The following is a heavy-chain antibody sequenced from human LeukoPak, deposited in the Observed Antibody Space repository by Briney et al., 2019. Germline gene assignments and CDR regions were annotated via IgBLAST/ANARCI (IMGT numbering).Heavy chain of an antibody. D-gene: IGHD6-13*01. J-gene: IGHJ4*02. Sequence: PGGSLRLSCAASGFTFSDYYMSWIRRAPGKGLEWVSYISSSGSTIYYADSVKGRFTISRDNAKNSLYLQMNSLRAEDTAVYYCARALTGYSSSWYVYWGQGTLVTVSS. CDR1: GFTFSDYY. V-gene: IGHV3-11*01. CDR3: ARALTGYSSSWYVY. CDR2: ISSSGSTI.